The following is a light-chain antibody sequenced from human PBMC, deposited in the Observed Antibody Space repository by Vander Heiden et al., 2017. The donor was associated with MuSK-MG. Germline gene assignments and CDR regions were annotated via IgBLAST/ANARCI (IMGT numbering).Light chain of an antibody. CDR2: AAS. Sequence: DLHMTHSPSSLSAAVGDRVTITCRASQSMSSYLNWYQQKPGKAPKLLIYAASSCLSGVPSTFSGSGSATDFTLSIIRRLPADFATSYCRQSEGTPLTFGQGTKVEIK. J-gene: IGKJ1*01. V-gene: IGKV1-39*01. CDR3: RQSEGTPLT. CDR1: QSMSSY.